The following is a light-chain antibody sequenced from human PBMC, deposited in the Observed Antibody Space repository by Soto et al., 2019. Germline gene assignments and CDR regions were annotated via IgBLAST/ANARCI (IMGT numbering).Light chain of an antibody. V-gene: IGKV1-5*01. CDR1: HSISSL. Sequence: DIQMTQSPSTLSASVGDRVTITCRASHSISSLLAWYQQKPGKAPKLPIYDASSLESGVPSRFSGSVSGTEFTLPISSLQPEDFGTYYCQQYNSYPCTFGQGTKVEIK. CDR3: QQYNSYPCT. CDR2: DAS. J-gene: IGKJ1*01.